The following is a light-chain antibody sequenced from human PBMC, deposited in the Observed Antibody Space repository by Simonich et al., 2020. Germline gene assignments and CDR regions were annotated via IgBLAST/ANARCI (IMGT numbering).Light chain of an antibody. CDR1: SSDVGGYNY. V-gene: IGLV2-14*01. CDR3: SSYTSSSTL. CDR2: DVS. J-gene: IGLJ3*02. Sequence: QSALTQPASVSGSPGQSITISCTGTSSDVGGYNYVSWYKQHPGKAPKLKIYDVSKRPSGVSNRFSGSKSGNTASLTISGLQAEDEADYYCSSYTSSSTLFGGGTKLTVL.